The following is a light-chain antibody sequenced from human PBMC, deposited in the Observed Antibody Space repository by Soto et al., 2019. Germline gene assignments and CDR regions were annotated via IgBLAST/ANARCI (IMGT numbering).Light chain of an antibody. V-gene: IGKV3-20*01. Sequence: IVWTQSPGTLYLSPGERATLSCRVSQSVSSSYFAWYQQSPGQAPRPRLYGASTRDTGIPDWFSGSGSGAHFPFTISRLEPEDLAVYYCHQYGKVPSYSFGGGTRVSIK. CDR1: QSVSSSY. J-gene: IGKJ4*01. CDR3: HQYGKVPSYS. CDR2: GAS.